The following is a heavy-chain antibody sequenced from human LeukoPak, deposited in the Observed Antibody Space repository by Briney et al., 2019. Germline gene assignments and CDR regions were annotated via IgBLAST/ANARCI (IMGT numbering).Heavy chain of an antibody. J-gene: IGHJ4*02. CDR3: TRDVVVRGVIIPQEDY. CDR2: IRSKAYGGTT. V-gene: IGHV3-49*04. CDR1: GFTFNTYN. Sequence: GGSLRLSCVASGFTFNTYNMNWVRQAPGKGLEWVGFIRSKAYGGTTEYAASVKGRFTISRDDSKSIAYLQMNSLKTEDTAVYYCTRDVVVRGVIIPQEDYWGQGTLVTVSS. D-gene: IGHD3-10*01.